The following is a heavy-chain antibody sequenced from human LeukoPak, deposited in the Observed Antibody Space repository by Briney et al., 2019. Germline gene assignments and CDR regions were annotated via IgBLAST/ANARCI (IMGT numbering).Heavy chain of an antibody. Sequence: SGTLSLTCAVSGGSISSSNWWSWVRQPPGKGLEWIGEIYHSGSTNYNPSLKSRVTLSVDTSKNHFSLKLSSVTAADTAMYYCARDFQGGPVDPWGPGTLVTVSS. CDR2: IYHSGST. V-gene: IGHV4-4*02. J-gene: IGHJ5*02. D-gene: IGHD3-16*01. CDR1: GGSISSSNW. CDR3: ARDFQGGPVDP.